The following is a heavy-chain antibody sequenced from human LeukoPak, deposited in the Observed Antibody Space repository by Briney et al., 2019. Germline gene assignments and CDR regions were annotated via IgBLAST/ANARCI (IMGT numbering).Heavy chain of an antibody. V-gene: IGHV4-61*01. D-gene: IGHD6-13*01. Sequence: SETLSLTCTVSGGSVSSGSYYWSWIRQPPGKGLEWIGYIYYSGSTNYNPSLKSRVTISVDTSKNQFSLKLSSVTAADTAVYYCARKSIAAAGRIGYWGQGTLVTVSS. CDR2: IYYSGST. CDR1: GGSVSSGSYY. J-gene: IGHJ4*02. CDR3: ARKSIAAAGRIGY.